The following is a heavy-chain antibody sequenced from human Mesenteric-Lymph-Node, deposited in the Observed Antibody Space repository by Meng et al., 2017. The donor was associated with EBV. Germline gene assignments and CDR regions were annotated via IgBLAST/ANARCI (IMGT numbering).Heavy chain of an antibody. CDR1: SGSISSGGYS. V-gene: IGHV4-30-2*01. D-gene: IGHD3-22*01. Sequence: QPQLQGPGPGLVKTSQTLSLPCAVSSGSISSGGYSWNWIRQPPGGGLEWLGYISHSGTSSYNPSLKSRVTISEDRSNNQFSLKLTSVTAADTAIYFCTRGARDYYDSTGYYYDSWGQGILVTVSS. CDR3: TRGARDYYDSTGYYYDS. J-gene: IGHJ5*01. CDR2: ISHSGTS.